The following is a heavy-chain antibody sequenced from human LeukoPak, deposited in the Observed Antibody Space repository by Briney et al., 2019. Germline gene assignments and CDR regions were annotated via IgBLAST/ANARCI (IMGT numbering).Heavy chain of an antibody. CDR2: INHSGST. CDR1: GGSFSGYY. V-gene: IGHV4-34*10. Sequence: SETLSLTCAVYGGSFSGYYWSWIRQPPGKGLEWIGEINHSGSTSSNPSLKSRVTMSLDTSKSQFYLRLTSVIAADTAVYYCARVKREDWPDYYYYYMDVWGKGTTVTIS. D-gene: IGHD3/OR15-3a*01. CDR3: ARVKREDWPDYYYYYMDV. J-gene: IGHJ6*03.